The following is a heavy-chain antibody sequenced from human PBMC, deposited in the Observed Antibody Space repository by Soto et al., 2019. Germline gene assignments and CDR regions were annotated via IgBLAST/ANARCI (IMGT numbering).Heavy chain of an antibody. J-gene: IGHJ4*02. CDR2: IYTSGST. CDR3: ARGSTLIDY. CDR1: GGSLSSYY. Sequence: QVQLQESGPGLVKPSETLSLSCTVSGGSLSSYYWSWIRQPAGKGLEWIGRIYTSGSTDYSPSLRSRVTMAVDTTKNPFSLRLSSVTAADTAIYYCARGSTLIDYWGPGTLVTVSS. V-gene: IGHV4-4*07. D-gene: IGHD2-2*01.